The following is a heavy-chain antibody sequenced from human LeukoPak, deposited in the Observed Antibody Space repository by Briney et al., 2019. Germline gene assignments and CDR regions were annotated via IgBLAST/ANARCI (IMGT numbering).Heavy chain of an antibody. D-gene: IGHD3-22*01. Sequence: GESLKISCKGSGYSFTSYWIGWVRQMPGKGLEWMGIIYPGDSDTRYSPSFQGQVTISADKSISTAYLQWSSLKASDTAMYYCARIGASGSSRVGYFDYWGQGTLVTVSS. CDR2: IYPGDSDT. CDR1: GYSFTSYW. J-gene: IGHJ4*02. V-gene: IGHV5-51*01. CDR3: ARIGASGSSRVGYFDY.